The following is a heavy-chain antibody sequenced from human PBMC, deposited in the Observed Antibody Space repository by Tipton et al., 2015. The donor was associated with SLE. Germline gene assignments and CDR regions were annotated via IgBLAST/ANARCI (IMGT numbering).Heavy chain of an antibody. CDR3: ARGGCSGGSCYPYYYGMDV. Sequence: TLSLTCSVSGGSISGTNYYWDWIRQPPGKGPEWIGRITNNGNTYYIPSLQSRVTMSVDTSKNHFSLKLSSVTAADTAVYYCARGGCSGGSCYPYYYGMDVWGPGTTVTVSS. J-gene: IGHJ6*02. D-gene: IGHD2-15*01. CDR1: GGSISGTNYY. V-gene: IGHV4-39*02. CDR2: ITNNGNT.